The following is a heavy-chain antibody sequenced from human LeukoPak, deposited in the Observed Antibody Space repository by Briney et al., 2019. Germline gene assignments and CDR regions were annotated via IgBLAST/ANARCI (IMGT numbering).Heavy chain of an antibody. CDR3: ARHEYSGSYYGLSWFDH. V-gene: IGHV4-39*01. Sequence: SETLSLTCTVSGGSISSSGYYWGWIRQPPGKGLEWIASIYYSGSTYYNPSLKSRVTISVDTSKNQLSLKLSSLTAADTAVYYCARHEYSGSYYGLSWFDHWGQGTLVTVSS. CDR2: IYYSGST. J-gene: IGHJ5*02. CDR1: GGSISSSGYY. D-gene: IGHD1-26*01.